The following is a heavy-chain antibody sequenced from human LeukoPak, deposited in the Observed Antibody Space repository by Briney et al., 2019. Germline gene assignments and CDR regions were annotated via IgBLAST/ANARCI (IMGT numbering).Heavy chain of an antibody. V-gene: IGHV1-2*02. CDR2: INPNSGGT. D-gene: IGHD4-17*01. J-gene: IGHJ6*03. CDR3: ARSHDYGDYGDYYYYMDV. CDR1: GYTFTGYY. Sequence: ASVKVSCKASGYTFTGYYMHWVRRAPGQGLEWMGWINPNSGGTNYAQKFQGRVTMTRDTSISTAYMELSRLRSDDTAVYYCARSHDYGDYGDYYYYMDVWGKGTTVTVSS.